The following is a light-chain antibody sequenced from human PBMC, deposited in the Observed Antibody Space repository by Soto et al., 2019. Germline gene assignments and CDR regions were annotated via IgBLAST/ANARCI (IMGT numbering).Light chain of an antibody. V-gene: IGKV3-11*01. Sequence: EIVLTQSPATLSLSPVERATLSCRASQSISTYLAWYQQKPGQAPRLLIYDISNRATGIPARFSGSGSGTDFTLTISSLEPEDFAVHYCQQRSNWPPITFGQGTRLEIK. CDR2: DIS. J-gene: IGKJ5*01. CDR1: QSISTY. CDR3: QQRSNWPPIT.